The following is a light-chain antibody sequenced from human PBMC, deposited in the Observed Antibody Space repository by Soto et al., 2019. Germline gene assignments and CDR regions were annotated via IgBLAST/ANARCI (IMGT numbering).Light chain of an antibody. Sequence: QSVLTQPPSVSGAPGQRVTISCTGSSSNIGAGYDVHWYQQLPGTAPKLLIYGNSNRPSGVPDRFSGSKSGTSDSLAITGLQAEDEADYYCQSYDSSLSAPYVFGTGTKVTVL. CDR2: GNS. CDR1: SSNIGAGYD. V-gene: IGLV1-40*01. CDR3: QSYDSSLSAPYV. J-gene: IGLJ1*01.